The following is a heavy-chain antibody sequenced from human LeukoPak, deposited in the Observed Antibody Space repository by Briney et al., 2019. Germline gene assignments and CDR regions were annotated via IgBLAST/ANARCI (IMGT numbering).Heavy chain of an antibody. CDR1: GYTFTSYD. V-gene: IGHV1-8*01. D-gene: IGHD6-13*01. Sequence: ASVKVSCKASGYTFTSYDINWVRQATGQGLEWMGWRNPNSGNTGYAQKFQGRVTMTRNTSISTAYMELSSLRSEDTAVYYCARGPMIAAAEDDAFDIWGQGTMVTVSS. J-gene: IGHJ3*02. CDR2: RNPNSGNT. CDR3: ARGPMIAAAEDDAFDI.